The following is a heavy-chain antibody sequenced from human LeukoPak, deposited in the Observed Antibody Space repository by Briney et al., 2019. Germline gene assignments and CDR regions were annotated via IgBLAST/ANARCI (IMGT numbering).Heavy chain of an antibody. V-gene: IGHV3-23*01. J-gene: IGHJ4*02. Sequence: GGSLRLSCAASGFTFRNYAMSWVRQAPGKGLEWVSGISGSGGSTYHADSVKGRFTISRDNSKNTLYLQMNSLRAEDTAIYYCARDRLNDFWSVPDFWGQGTLVTVSS. CDR1: GFTFRNYA. D-gene: IGHD3-3*01. CDR3: ARDRLNDFWSVPDF. CDR2: ISGSGGST.